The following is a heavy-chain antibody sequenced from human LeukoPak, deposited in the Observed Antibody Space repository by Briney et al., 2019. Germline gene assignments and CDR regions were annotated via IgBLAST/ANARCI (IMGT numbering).Heavy chain of an antibody. J-gene: IGHJ6*03. CDR1: GYSFTNFD. CDR3: ARGPQWRGDYYYMDV. CDR2: MNPNSGNK. V-gene: IGHV1-8*01. D-gene: IGHD6-19*01. Sequence: GASVKVSCKASGYSFTNFDINWVRQATGQGLEWMGWMNPNSGNKDYAQKFQGRVTKTMNTSITTAYMELSRLRSEDTAVYYCARGPQWRGDYYYMDVWGRGTTVTVSS.